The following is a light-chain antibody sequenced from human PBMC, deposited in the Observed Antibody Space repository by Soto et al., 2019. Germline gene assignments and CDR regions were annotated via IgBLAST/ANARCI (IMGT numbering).Light chain of an antibody. CDR3: QHYNSYSEA. V-gene: IGKV1-5*03. Sequence: DIKMTQFPSTLSASVGDRVTITCRASQTISSWLAWYQQKPGKAPKLLIYKASTLKSGVPSRFSGSGSGTEFTLTISSLQPDDFATYYCQHYNSYSEAFGQGTKVDIK. CDR1: QTISSW. J-gene: IGKJ1*01. CDR2: KAS.